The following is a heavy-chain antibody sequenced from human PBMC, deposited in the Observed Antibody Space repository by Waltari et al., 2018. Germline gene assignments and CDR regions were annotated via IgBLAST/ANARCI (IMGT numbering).Heavy chain of an antibody. CDR3: VKEVWQQLVKMVGWFDP. CDR1: GFTLSSYA. V-gene: IGHV3-23*01. CDR2: SGGDCRT. Sequence: EVQVLASGGGLVQPGGSLRLSCVASGFTLSSYAMSWARQVPGKGLEWVSASGGDCRTGYADAVKGRFSSSRDNSKNTLYLQMNSLTVEDTAVYYCVKEVWQQLVKMVGWFDPWGQGTLVTVSS. D-gene: IGHD6-13*01. J-gene: IGHJ5*02.